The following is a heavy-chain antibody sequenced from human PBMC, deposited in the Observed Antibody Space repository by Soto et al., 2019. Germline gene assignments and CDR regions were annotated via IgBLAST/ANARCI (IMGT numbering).Heavy chain of an antibody. CDR1: GGSISSGGYY. D-gene: IGHD4-17*01. V-gene: IGHV4-31*03. J-gene: IGHJ4*02. CDR3: ARTSGTDYGDYIPFDY. CDR2: IYYSGIT. Sequence: SETLSLTCTVSGGSISSGGYYWSWIRQHPGKGLEWIGYIYYSGITYYNPSLKSRVTISVDTSKNQFSLKLSSVTAADTAVYYCARTSGTDYGDYIPFDYWGQGTLVTVSS.